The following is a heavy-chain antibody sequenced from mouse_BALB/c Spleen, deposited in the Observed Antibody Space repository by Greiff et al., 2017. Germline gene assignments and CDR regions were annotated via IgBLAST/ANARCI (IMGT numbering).Heavy chain of an antibody. Sequence: EVQLQQSGPGLVKPSQSLSLTCSVTGYSITSGYYWNWIRQFPGNKLEWMGYISYDGSNNYNPSLKNRISITRDTSKNQFFLKLNSVTTEDTATYYCARDPPLSAMDYWGQGTSVTVSS. CDR3: ARDPPLSAMDY. CDR1: GYSITSGYY. CDR2: ISYDGSN. V-gene: IGHV3-6*02. J-gene: IGHJ4*01.